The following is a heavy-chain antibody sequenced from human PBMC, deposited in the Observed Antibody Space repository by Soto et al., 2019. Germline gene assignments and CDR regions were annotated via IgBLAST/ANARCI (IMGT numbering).Heavy chain of an antibody. Sequence: SVQHSTEQGLEWMGIINPSGGSTSYAQKFQGRVTMTRDTSTSTVYMELSSLRSEDTAVYYCARDRDIVVVQGAQDAFDIWGQGTMVTVSS. V-gene: IGHV1-46*03. CDR3: ARDRDIVVVQGAQDAFDI. D-gene: IGHD2-2*01. CDR2: INPSGGST. J-gene: IGHJ3*02.